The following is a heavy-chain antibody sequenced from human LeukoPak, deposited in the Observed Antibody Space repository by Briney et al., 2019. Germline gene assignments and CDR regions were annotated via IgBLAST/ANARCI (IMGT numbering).Heavy chain of an antibody. D-gene: IGHD2-2*01. CDR3: TRDSSPPYYHYHEY. CDR1: GFTFSSYA. V-gene: IGHV3-23*01. J-gene: IGHJ4*02. Sequence: PGGSLRLSCAASGFTFSSYAMSWVRQAPGKGLEWVSAISGSGGSTYYADSVKGRFTISRDSSKNTLYLQMNSLRAEDTAVYYCTRDSSPPYYHYHEYWGRGALVTVSS. CDR2: ISGSGGST.